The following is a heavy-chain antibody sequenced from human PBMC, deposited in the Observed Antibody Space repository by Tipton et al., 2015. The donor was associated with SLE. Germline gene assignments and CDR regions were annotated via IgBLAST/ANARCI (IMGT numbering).Heavy chain of an antibody. V-gene: IGHV3-23*03. Sequence: SLRLSCAVSGFRFDGYAMHWVRQSPTKGLEWVSVSYSGGPTYYADSVKGRFTVSRDDSKSTLYLQMDSLRGSDTAVYYCAKDGPRYFNYDYYFDLWGRGTLVTVSS. CDR1: GFRFDGYA. J-gene: IGHJ2*01. CDR3: AKDGPRYFNYDYYFDL. CDR2: SYSGGPT. D-gene: IGHD3-9*01.